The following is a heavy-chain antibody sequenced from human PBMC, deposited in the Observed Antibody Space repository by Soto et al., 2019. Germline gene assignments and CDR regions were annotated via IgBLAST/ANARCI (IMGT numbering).Heavy chain of an antibody. CDR2: MYAAGST. D-gene: IGHD1-1*01. CDR3: ARGSNSNNWKLFDY. CDR1: GFTISSNY. V-gene: IGHV3-66*01. J-gene: IGHJ4*02. Sequence: EVQLVESGGGLVQPGGSLRLSCAVTGFTISSNYMNWVRQAPGKGPEWVSVMYAAGSTYYEDSVKGRFNISRDNSKNTVYLQMNSLRGEDTAVYYCARGSNSNNWKLFDYWGQGTLVTVSS.